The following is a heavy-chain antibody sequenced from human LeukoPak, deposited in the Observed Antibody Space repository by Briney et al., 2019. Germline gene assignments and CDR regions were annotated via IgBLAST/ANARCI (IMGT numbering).Heavy chain of an antibody. Sequence: ASVKVSCKASGYTFTSYDINWVRQATGQGLEWMGWMNPNSGNTGYAQKFQGRATMTRNTSISTAYMELSSLRSEDTAVYYCASALTTVTTTGYWGQGTLVTVSS. CDR1: GYTFTSYD. CDR2: MNPNSGNT. D-gene: IGHD4-17*01. V-gene: IGHV1-8*01. J-gene: IGHJ4*02. CDR3: ASALTTVTTTGY.